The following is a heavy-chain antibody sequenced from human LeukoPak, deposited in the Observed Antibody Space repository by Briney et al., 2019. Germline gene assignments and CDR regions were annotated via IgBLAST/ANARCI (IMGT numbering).Heavy chain of an antibody. CDR3: ARAGLCCSSSLYYYYGMDV. J-gene: IGHJ6*02. D-gene: IGHD6-13*01. CDR2: IIPILGIA. V-gene: IGHV1-69*04. Sequence: GASVKVSCKASGGTFSSYAISWVRQAPGQGLEWMGRIIPILGIANYAQKFQGRVTITADKSTSTAYMELSSLRSEDTAVYYCARAGLCCSSSLYYYYGMDVWGQGTTVTVSS. CDR1: GGTFSSYA.